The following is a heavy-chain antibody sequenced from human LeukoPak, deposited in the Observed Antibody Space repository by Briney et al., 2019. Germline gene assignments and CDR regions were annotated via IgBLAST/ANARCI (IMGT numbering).Heavy chain of an antibody. CDR1: GGSISSFY. V-gene: IGHV4-59*01. CDR3: ARGHGNFDY. CDR2: ISYSGST. Sequence: PSETLSLTCTVSGGSISSFYWTWIRQPPEKGLEWIGYISYSGSTNYNPSLRSRVTISVDTSKNQFSLKLSSVTAADTAVYYCARGHGNFDYWGQATLVNVSS. J-gene: IGHJ4*02.